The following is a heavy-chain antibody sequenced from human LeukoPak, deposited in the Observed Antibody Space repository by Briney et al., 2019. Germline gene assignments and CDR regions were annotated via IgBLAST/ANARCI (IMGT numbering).Heavy chain of an antibody. CDR3: ARGIGDSRPLYYYYMDV. V-gene: IGHV1-69*05. Sequence: SVKVSCKASGGTFSSYAISWVRQAPGQGLEWMGGIIPIFGTANYAQKFQGRVTITTDESTSTAYMELSSLRSEDTAVYYCARGIGDSRPLYYYYMDVWGKGTTVTVSS. CDR2: IIPIFGTA. CDR1: GGTFSSYA. D-gene: IGHD2-15*01. J-gene: IGHJ6*03.